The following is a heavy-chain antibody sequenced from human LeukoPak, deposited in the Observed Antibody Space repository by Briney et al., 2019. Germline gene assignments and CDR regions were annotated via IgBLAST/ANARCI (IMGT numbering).Heavy chain of an antibody. J-gene: IGHJ4*02. Sequence: PGGSLRLSCAASGFTVSSTYMSWVRQSPGKGLEWVSVVYKDGKMFYIDSVKGRFAISRDTSKNTVYHQMNNLRAEGTAVYYCASRHCSGGDCYFAGADPFDHWGQGTLVTVSS. D-gene: IGHD2-21*01. CDR1: GFTVSSTY. V-gene: IGHV3-53*01. CDR2: VYKDGKM. CDR3: ASRHCSGGDCYFAGADPFDH.